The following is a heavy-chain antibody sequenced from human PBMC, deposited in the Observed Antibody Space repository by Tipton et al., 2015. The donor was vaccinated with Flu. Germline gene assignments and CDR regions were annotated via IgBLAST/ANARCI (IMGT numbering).Heavy chain of an antibody. Sequence: LRLSCTVSGGPISSYYWSWIRQPAGKGLEWIGRIYTCGSNNYNPSLKSRVTMSVDTSKNQFSLKLSSVTAADTAVYYCARGCDFWSGGEYYFDYWGQGTLVTVSS. J-gene: IGHJ4*02. CDR1: GGPISSYY. CDR2: IYTCGSN. CDR3: ARGCDFWSGGEYYFDY. V-gene: IGHV4-4*07. D-gene: IGHD3-3*01.